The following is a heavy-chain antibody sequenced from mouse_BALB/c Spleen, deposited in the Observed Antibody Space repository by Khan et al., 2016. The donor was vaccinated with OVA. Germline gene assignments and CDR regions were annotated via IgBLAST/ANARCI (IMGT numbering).Heavy chain of an antibody. V-gene: IGHV3-2*02. J-gene: IGHJ4*01. CDR1: GYSITSDYA. D-gene: IGHD2-4*01. CDR3: ARDYDYHYYAMDY. Sequence: EVKLLESGPGLVKPSQSLSLTCTVTGYSITSDYAWNWIRQFPGNKLEWMGYISYSGSTSYNPSLKSRISITRDTSKNQFFLQLNSVTTEDTATYYSARDYDYHYYAMDYWGQGTSVTVSS. CDR2: ISYSGST.